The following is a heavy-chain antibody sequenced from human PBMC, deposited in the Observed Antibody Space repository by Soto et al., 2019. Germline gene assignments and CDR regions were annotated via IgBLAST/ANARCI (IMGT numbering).Heavy chain of an antibody. V-gene: IGHV1-18*01. CDR2: ISAYNGNT. CDR1: GYTFTSYG. CDR3: ARARGYCISTSCLLHRMLDYYYGMDV. Sequence: QVQLVQSGAEVKKPGASVKVSCKASGYTFTSYGISWVRQAPGQGLEWMGWISAYNGNTNYAQKLQGRVTMTTDTSTSTAYMELRSLRSDDTAVYYCARARGYCISTSCLLHRMLDYYYGMDVWGQGTTVTVSS. J-gene: IGHJ6*02. D-gene: IGHD2-2*01.